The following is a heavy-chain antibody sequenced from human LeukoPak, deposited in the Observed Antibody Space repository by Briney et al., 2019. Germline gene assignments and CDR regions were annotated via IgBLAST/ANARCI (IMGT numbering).Heavy chain of an antibody. CDR3: AKSAIAGRATPYYMDV. CDR1: EFTFSSYA. CDR2: ISGSGGST. Sequence: PGGSLRLSCAASEFTFSSYAMSWVRQAPGKGLECVSPISGSGGSTYYADSLKGRFTISRDNSKNTLYLQMNSLRAEDTAVYYCAKSAIAGRATPYYMDVWGKGTTVTVSS. V-gene: IGHV3-23*01. D-gene: IGHD6-13*01. J-gene: IGHJ6*03.